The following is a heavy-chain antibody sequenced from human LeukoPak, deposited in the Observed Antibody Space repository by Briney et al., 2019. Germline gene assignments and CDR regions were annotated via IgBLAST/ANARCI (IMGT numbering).Heavy chain of an antibody. J-gene: IGHJ4*02. CDR3: AKDLSSRVVVIIPLFDY. CDR2: ISFDGSNK. D-gene: IGHD3-22*01. CDR1: GFTFSNYG. Sequence: GGSLRLSCAASGFTFSNYGMHWVRQAPGKGLEWVAVISFDGSNKYYADSVKGRFTISRDNSKNTLYLQMNSLRAEDTAVYYCAKDLSSRVVVIIPLFDYWGQGTLVTVSS. V-gene: IGHV3-30*18.